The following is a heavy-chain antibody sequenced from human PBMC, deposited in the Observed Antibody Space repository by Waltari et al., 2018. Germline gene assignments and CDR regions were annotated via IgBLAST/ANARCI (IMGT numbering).Heavy chain of an antibody. Sequence: EVQLVQSGADVKKPGATVKISCQASGYSFPDYYIHWVKQAPGKGLEWMGHVAPEEGETVLAERFQGRLTMTSDTSIDTAYMELGRLRLDDTAVYYCATRLSILAFDVWGQGTVVTVSS. CDR2: VAPEEGET. J-gene: IGHJ3*01. CDR3: ATRLSILAFDV. D-gene: IGHD3-9*01. V-gene: IGHV1-69-2*01. CDR1: GYSFPDYY.